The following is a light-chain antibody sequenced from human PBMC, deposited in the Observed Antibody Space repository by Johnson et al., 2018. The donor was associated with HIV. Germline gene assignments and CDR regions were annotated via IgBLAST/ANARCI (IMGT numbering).Light chain of an antibody. CDR3: GTWDSSLSAGGGD. CDR2: DHN. V-gene: IGLV1-51*01. J-gene: IGLJ1*01. CDR1: SSNIGNNY. Sequence: QSVLTQPPSVSAAPGQKVTISCSGSSSNIGNNYVSWYQQLPGTAPKLLIYDHNKRPSGIPDRFSGSKSGTSATLGITGLQTGAEADYYCGTWDSSLSAGGGDFGTGTKVTVL.